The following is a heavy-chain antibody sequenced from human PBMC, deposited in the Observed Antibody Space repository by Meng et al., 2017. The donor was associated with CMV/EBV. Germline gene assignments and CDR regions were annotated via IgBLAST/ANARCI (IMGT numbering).Heavy chain of an antibody. CDR2: INWNGGST. CDR1: GFTFDDYG. D-gene: IGHD5-12*01. Sequence: GESLKISCAASGFTFDDYGMSWVRQAPGKGLEWVSGINWNGGSTGYADSVKGRFTISRDNAKNSLYLQMNSLRAEDTALYYCARDRDMVATVNYYYYGMDVWGQGTTVTVSS. CDR3: ARDRDMVATVNYYYYGMDV. J-gene: IGHJ6*02. V-gene: IGHV3-20*04.